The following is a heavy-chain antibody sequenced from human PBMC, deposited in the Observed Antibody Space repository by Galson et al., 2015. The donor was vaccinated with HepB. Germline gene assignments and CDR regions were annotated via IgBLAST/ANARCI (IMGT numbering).Heavy chain of an antibody. D-gene: IGHD6-13*01. CDR3: ARREQQLGVWYYGMDV. CDR2: ISSSSSYI. V-gene: IGHV3-21*01. Sequence: SLRLSCAASGFTFSSYSMNWVRQAPGKGLEWVSSISSSSSYIYYADSVKGRFTISRDNAKNSLYLQMNSLRAEDTAVYYCARREQQLGVWYYGMDVWGQGTTVTVSS. J-gene: IGHJ6*02. CDR1: GFTFSSYS.